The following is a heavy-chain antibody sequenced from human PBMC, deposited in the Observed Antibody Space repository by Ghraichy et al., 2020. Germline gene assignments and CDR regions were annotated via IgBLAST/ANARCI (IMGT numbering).Heavy chain of an antibody. CDR1: GGSISSYY. J-gene: IGHJ4*02. CDR3: ARHLSRTMIEDN. Sequence: SQTLSLTCTVSGGSISSYYWSWIRQPPGKGLEWIGYIYYSGSTNYNPSLKSRVTISVDTSKNQFSLKLSSVTAADTAVYYCARHLSRTMIEDNWGQGTLVTVSS. V-gene: IGHV4-59*08. D-gene: IGHD3-22*01. CDR2: IYYSGST.